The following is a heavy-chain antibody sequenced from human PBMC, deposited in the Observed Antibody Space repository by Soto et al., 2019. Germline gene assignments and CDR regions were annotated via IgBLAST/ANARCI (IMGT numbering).Heavy chain of an antibody. CDR1: GGSISSGGYY. CDR2: IYYSGST. J-gene: IGHJ5*02. D-gene: IGHD6-13*01. V-gene: IGHV4-31*03. Sequence: SETLSLTCTVSGGSISSGGYYWSWIRQHPGKGLEWIGYIYYSGSTYYNPSLKSRVTISVDTSKNQFSLKLSSVTAADTAVYYCARGARSEKYSSSWYGFDPWGQGTLVTVSS. CDR3: ARGARSEKYSSSWYGFDP.